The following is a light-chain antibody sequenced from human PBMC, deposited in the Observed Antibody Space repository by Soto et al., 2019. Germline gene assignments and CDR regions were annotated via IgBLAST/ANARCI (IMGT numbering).Light chain of an antibody. Sequence: NFMLTQPHSVSESPGKTVTISCTGSSGSIASNYVQWYQQRPGSAPTTVIFEDHQRPSGVPDRFSGSIDSSSNSASLTISGLKTEDEADYYCQSYDSSNHVVFGGGTTLTVL. J-gene: IGLJ2*01. CDR3: QSYDSSNHVV. V-gene: IGLV6-57*02. CDR1: SGSIASNY. CDR2: EDH.